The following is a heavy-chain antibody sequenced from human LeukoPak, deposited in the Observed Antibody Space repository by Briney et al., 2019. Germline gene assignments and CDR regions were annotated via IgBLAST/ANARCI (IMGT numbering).Heavy chain of an antibody. V-gene: IGHV3-33*01. D-gene: IGHD3-22*01. CDR2: IWYDGSNK. CDR3: SYDSSGLVAFDI. J-gene: IGHJ3*02. CDR1: GFTFSSYG. Sequence: PGRSLRLSCAASGFTFSSYGMHWVRQAPGKGLEWVAVIWYDGSNKYYADSVKGRFIISRDNSKNTLYLQMNSLRAEDTAVYYCSYDSSGLVAFDIWGQGTMVTVSS.